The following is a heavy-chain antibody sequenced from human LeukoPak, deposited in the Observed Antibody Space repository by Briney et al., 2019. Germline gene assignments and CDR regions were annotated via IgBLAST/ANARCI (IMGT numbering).Heavy chain of an antibody. CDR3: ARRGSSGYYYIFDS. D-gene: IGHD3-22*01. V-gene: IGHV5-51*01. Sequence: GESLKISCKGSGYNFTAHWIGWVRQMPGKGLEWMGIIYPGDSDTRYSPSFQGQVSISADKSSSTAYLQWSSLKASDTAMYYCARRGSSGYYYIFDSWGQGTLVTVSS. J-gene: IGHJ4*02. CDR1: GYNFTAHW. CDR2: IYPGDSDT.